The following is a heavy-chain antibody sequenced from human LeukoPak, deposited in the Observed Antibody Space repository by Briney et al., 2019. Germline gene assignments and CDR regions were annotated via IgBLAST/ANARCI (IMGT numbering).Heavy chain of an antibody. CDR3: ARRNTADASIDF. J-gene: IGHJ4*02. CDR2: IFYNGAI. D-gene: IGHD2/OR15-2a*01. CDR1: GGSIIGRW. Sequence: SETLSLTCTVSGGSIIGRWWSWIRQPPGKGLEWIGDIFYNGAINDNSPLKGRLTMSLDTSKNQFSLKLSSETAADTAMYYCARRNTADASIDFWGQGTLVIASS. V-gene: IGHV4-59*08.